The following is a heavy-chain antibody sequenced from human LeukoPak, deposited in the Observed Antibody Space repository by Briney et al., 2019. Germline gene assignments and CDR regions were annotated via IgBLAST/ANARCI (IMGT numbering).Heavy chain of an antibody. D-gene: IGHD3-10*01. CDR2: VTHSAST. CDR3: ARGGNVLLWFGEPHDY. Sequence: SQTLSLTCAVSGGSFRGYYWSWIRTPPGKGLDWIGEVTHSASTNSNPSLQSRVTISVDTSKNQFSLTLSAVTAADTAVYYCARGGNVLLWFGEPHDYWSQGTLVTVSS. J-gene: IGHJ4*02. CDR1: GGSFRGYY. V-gene: IGHV4-34*01.